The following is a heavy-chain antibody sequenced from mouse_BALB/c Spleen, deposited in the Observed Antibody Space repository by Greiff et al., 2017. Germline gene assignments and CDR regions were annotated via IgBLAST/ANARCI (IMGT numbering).Heavy chain of an antibody. V-gene: IGHV5-6-5*01. D-gene: IGHD1-1*02. CDR3: ARGRNGRDYFDY. Sequence: DVKLVESGGGLVKPGGSLKLSCAASGFTFSSYAMSWVRQTPEKRLEWVASISSGGSTYYPDSVKGRFTISRDNARNILYLQMSSLRSEDTAMYYCARGRNGRDYFDYWGQGTTLTVAS. CDR1: GFTFSSYA. CDR2: ISSGGST. J-gene: IGHJ2*01.